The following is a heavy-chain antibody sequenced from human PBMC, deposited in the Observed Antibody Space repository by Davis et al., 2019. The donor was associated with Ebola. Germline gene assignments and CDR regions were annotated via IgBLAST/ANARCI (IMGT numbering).Heavy chain of an antibody. J-gene: IGHJ4*02. CDR3: VSLGNYDTSGHYSPQPH. Sequence: PGGSLRLSCAASGFTFRSNWMHWVRQAPGKGLVWVSRINEDGIIKTYADSVKGRFTISRDNAQNSLYLQMNSLRAEDTAEYYCVSLGNYDTSGHYSPQPHWGQGTLITVSS. CDR2: INEDGIIK. D-gene: IGHD3-22*01. CDR1: GFTFRSNW. V-gene: IGHV3-74*01.